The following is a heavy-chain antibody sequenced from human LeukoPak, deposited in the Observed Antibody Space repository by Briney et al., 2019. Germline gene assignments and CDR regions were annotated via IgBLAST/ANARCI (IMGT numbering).Heavy chain of an antibody. D-gene: IGHD3-16*02. Sequence: GASVKVSCKASGYTFTNYAMNWVRQAPGQGLEWMGWIHPSTGNPTYAQGFTGRFVFSLDTSVSTTYLQISSLEAEDTAVYYCARAYQRLGYLSLPDYWGQGTLVTVSS. CDR2: IHPSTGNP. CDR3: ARAYQRLGYLSLPDY. J-gene: IGHJ4*02. V-gene: IGHV7-4-1*02. CDR1: GYTFTNYA.